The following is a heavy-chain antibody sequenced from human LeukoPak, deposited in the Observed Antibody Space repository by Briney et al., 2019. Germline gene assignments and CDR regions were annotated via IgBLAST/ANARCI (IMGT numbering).Heavy chain of an antibody. CDR2: ISYDGSNK. V-gene: IGHV3-30*18. J-gene: IGHJ4*02. CDR3: AKDLDSSSPDY. D-gene: IGHD6-6*01. CDR1: GFTFSSCG. Sequence: PGGSLRLSCAASGFTFSSCGMHWVRQAPGKGLEWVAVISYDGSNKCYADSVKGRFTISRDNSKNTLYLQMNSLRAEDTAVYYCAKDLDSSSPDYWGQGTLVTVSS.